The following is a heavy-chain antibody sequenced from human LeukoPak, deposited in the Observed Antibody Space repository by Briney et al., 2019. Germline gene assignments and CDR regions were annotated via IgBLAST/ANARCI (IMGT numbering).Heavy chain of an antibody. J-gene: IGHJ4*02. Sequence: GRSLRLSCAASGFTFSSYGMHCVRQAPGKGLEWVAVISYDGSNKYYADSVKGRFTISRDNSKNTLYLQMNSLRAEDTAVYYCAKNGYYYDSSGYYYNDYWGQGTLVTVSS. CDR2: ISYDGSNK. CDR1: GFTFSSYG. CDR3: AKNGYYYDSSGYYYNDY. V-gene: IGHV3-30*18. D-gene: IGHD3-22*01.